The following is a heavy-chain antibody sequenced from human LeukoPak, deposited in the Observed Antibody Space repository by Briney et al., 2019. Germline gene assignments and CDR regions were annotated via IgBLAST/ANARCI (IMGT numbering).Heavy chain of an antibody. CDR3: AGDQRNYYDSSGPYFDY. CDR2: MYYSGST. V-gene: IGHV4-59*01. Sequence: SETLSLTCTVSGGSISSYYWSWIRQPPGKGLEWIGHMYYSGSTNYNPSLKSRVTISVDTAKNQFSLKLSSVTAADTAVYYCAGDQRNYYDSSGPYFDYWGQGTLVTVSS. D-gene: IGHD3-22*01. J-gene: IGHJ4*02. CDR1: GGSISSYY.